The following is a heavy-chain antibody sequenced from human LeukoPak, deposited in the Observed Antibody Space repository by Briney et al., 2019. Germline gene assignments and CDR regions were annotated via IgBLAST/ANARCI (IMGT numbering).Heavy chain of an antibody. Sequence: ASVKVSCKVSGYTLTELSIHWVRQAPGKGLQWMGRFDPEDGETIYAQKFQGRVTMTEDTSTDTAYMELRSLRSDDTAVYYCARKLGDLDYWGQGTVVTVSS. CDR2: FDPEDGET. CDR1: GYTLTELS. CDR3: ARKLGDLDY. V-gene: IGHV1-24*01. J-gene: IGHJ4*02. D-gene: IGHD3-10*01.